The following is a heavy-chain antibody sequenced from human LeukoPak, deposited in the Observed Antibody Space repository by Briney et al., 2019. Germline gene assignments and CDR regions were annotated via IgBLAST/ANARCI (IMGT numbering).Heavy chain of an antibody. V-gene: IGHV4-34*01. CDR1: GGSISSYY. D-gene: IGHD3-16*02. J-gene: IGHJ4*02. Sequence: MASETLSLTCTVSGGSISSYYWSWIRQPPGKGLEWIGEINHSGSTNYNPSLKSRVTISVDTSKNQFSLKLSSVTAADTAVYYCARQGQISAFDIWGQGNLVIVSS. CDR3: ARQGQISAFDI. CDR2: INHSGST.